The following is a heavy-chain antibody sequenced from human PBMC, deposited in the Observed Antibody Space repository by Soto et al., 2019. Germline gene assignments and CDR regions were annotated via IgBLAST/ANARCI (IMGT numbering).Heavy chain of an antibody. V-gene: IGHV3-11*06. J-gene: IGHJ5*02. CDR3: ARDPTSMGWYWFDP. CDR1: GFTFSDYY. CDR2: ISSSSSYT. D-gene: IGHD3-3*01. Sequence: QVQLVESGGGLVKPGGSLRLSCAASGFTFSDYYMSWIRQAPGKGLEWVSYISSSSSYTNYADSVKGRFTISRDNAKNSLYLQTNSLRAEDTAVYYCARDPTSMGWYWFDPWGQGTLVTVSS.